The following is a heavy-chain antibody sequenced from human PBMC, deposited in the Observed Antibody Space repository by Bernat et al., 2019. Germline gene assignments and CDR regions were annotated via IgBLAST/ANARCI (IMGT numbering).Heavy chain of an antibody. CDR2: ISYDGSNK. J-gene: IGHJ4*02. V-gene: IGHV3-30-3*01. CDR3: ARDRDTGGFDY. Sequence: QVQLVESGGGLVKPGGSLRLSCAASGFTFSDYYMSWIRQAPGKGLEWVAVISYDGSNKYYADSVKGRFTISRDNSKNTLYLQMNSLRAEDTAVYYCARDRDTGGFDYWGQGTLVTVSS. D-gene: IGHD7-27*01. CDR1: GFTFSDYY.